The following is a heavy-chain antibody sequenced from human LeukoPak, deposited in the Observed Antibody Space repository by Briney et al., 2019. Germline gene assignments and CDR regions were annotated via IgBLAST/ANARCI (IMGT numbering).Heavy chain of an antibody. Sequence: ASVKVSCKASGGTFSSYAISWVRQAPGQGLEWMGGIIPIFGTANYAQKFQGRVTITADESTSTAYMELSSLRSEDTAVYYCARVSRGCSSTSCYTGFYYYYMDVWGKGTTVTVSS. CDR2: IIPIFGTA. D-gene: IGHD2-2*02. CDR3: ARVSRGCSSTSCYTGFYYYYMDV. J-gene: IGHJ6*03. V-gene: IGHV1-69*13. CDR1: GGTFSSYA.